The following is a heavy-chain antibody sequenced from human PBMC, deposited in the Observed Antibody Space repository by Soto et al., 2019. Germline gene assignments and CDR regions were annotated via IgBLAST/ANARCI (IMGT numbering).Heavy chain of an antibody. CDR2: ISGSGGST. V-gene: IGHV3-23*01. CDR1: GFTFSSYA. Sequence: PGGSLRLSCAASGFTFSSYAMSWVRQAPGKGLEWVSAISGSGGSTYYADSVKGRFTISRDNSKNTLYLQMNSLRAEDTAVYYCAKDRATYYYDSSDYFYYFGMDLWGQGTTVTVSS. J-gene: IGHJ6*02. CDR3: AKDRATYYYDSSDYFYYFGMDL. D-gene: IGHD3-22*01.